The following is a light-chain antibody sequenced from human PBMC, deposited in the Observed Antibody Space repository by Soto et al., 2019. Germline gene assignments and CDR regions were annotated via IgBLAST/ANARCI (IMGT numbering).Light chain of an antibody. CDR1: SSDVGGYSY. CDR2: DVS. V-gene: IGLV2-14*01. CDR3: SSYTRSSIYV. J-gene: IGLJ1*01. Sequence: QSVLTQPASVSGSPGQSITISCTGTSSDVGGYSYVSWYQQLPGKAPKLMIYDVSDRPSGVSNRFSGSKSGNTASLTISGLQAEDEADYYCSSYTRSSIYVFGNGTKLTV.